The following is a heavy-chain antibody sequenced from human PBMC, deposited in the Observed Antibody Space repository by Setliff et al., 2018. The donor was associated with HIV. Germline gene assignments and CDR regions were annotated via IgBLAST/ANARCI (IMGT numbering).Heavy chain of an antibody. CDR3: AGELVVAAFDI. J-gene: IGHJ3*02. V-gene: IGHV4-61*09. D-gene: IGHD2-15*01. CDR1: GGSINSDSYY. Sequence: PSETLSLTCTVFGGSINSDSYYWTWIRQPAGKGLEWIGHIHTSGSTNYNPSLTSRVTISIDTSKNQFSLKLSSVTAADTAVYYCAGELVVAAFDIWGQGTMVT. CDR2: IHTSGST.